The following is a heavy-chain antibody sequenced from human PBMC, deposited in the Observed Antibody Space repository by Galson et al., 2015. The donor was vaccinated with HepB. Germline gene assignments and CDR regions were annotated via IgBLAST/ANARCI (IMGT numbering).Heavy chain of an antibody. J-gene: IGHJ4*02. V-gene: IGHV3-23*01. D-gene: IGHD5-12*01. CDR3: ARELTSGYGWNY. Sequence: SLRLSCAASGFTFSSYAMSWVRQAPGKGLEWVSAISGSGGSTYYADSVKGRFTISRDNSKNTLYLQMNSLRAEDTAVYYCARELTSGYGWNYWGQGTLVTVSS. CDR1: GFTFSSYA. CDR2: ISGSGGST.